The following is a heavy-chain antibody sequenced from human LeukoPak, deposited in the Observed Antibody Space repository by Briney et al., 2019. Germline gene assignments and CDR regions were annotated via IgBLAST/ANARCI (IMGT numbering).Heavy chain of an antibody. CDR3: AKVGGIVVVPAAFDYDAFDI. Sequence: GGSLRLSCAASGFTFSSYAMSWVRQAPGKGLEWVSVVSSSGGSTYYTDSVKGRFTISRDNSKNTLSLQMNTLRAEDTAVYYCAKVGGIVVVPAAFDYDAFDIWGQGTMVTVSS. J-gene: IGHJ3*02. D-gene: IGHD2-2*01. CDR1: GFTFSSYA. V-gene: IGHV3-23*01. CDR2: VSSSGGST.